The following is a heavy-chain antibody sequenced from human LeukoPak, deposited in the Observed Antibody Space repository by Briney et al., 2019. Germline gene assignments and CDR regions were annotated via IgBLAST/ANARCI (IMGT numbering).Heavy chain of an antibody. V-gene: IGHV3-30*02. J-gene: IGHJ4*02. CDR2: IRYDGSNQ. D-gene: IGHD6-13*01. CDR1: GFTFSSYG. Sequence: GGSLRLSCAASGFTFSSYGMHWGRQAPGKGLEWVAFIRYDGSNQYSADYVKGRFTICREKYKKRMYLKMNRQRAEETAVYYCAKDHFGSSWPYYIDYWGQGTLVTVSS. CDR3: AKDHFGSSWPYYIDY.